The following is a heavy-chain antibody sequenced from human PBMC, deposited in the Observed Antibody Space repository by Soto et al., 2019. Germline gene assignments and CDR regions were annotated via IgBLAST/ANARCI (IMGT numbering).Heavy chain of an antibody. CDR2: VHYSGRT. CDR3: ARGDYSDIDY. Sequence: QVQLQESGPGLVKPSETLSLTCTVSGDSISSYYWNWIRQPPGKGLEWIAYVHYSGRTNYNPSLNSRITISLDTSKNQFSLKLSAVTAADTAVYYFARGDYSDIDYWVQVTLVTVSS. V-gene: IGHV4-59*01. J-gene: IGHJ4*02. D-gene: IGHD4-17*01. CDR1: GDSISSYY.